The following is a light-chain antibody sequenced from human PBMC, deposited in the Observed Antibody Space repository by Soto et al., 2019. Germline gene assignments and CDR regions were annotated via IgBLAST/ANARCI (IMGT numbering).Light chain of an antibody. CDR3: QQAKSFPLT. CDR1: QDINSW. CDR2: IAS. J-gene: IGKJ4*01. Sequence: DIQMTQSPSSASASVGDRVTITCRASQDINSWLTWYQQKPGKAPKVLIYIASRLQPGVPSRFSGRGSGTDFSLTISNLQPEDFATYFCQQAKSFPLTFGGGTKVEIK. V-gene: IGKV1-12*01.